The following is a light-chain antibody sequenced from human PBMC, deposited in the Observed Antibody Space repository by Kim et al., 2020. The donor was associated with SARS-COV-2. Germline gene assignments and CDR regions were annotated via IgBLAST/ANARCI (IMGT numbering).Light chain of an antibody. J-gene: IGLJ2*01. V-gene: IGLV3-19*01. Sequence: VALGQTDSITCQGDSLRSYYATWYQQKPGQAPILVIYGKNNRPSGIPDRFSGSSSGNTASLTITGTQAGDEADYYCNSRDSNDNVVFGGGTQLTVL. CDR3: NSRDSNDNVV. CDR2: GKN. CDR1: SLRSYY.